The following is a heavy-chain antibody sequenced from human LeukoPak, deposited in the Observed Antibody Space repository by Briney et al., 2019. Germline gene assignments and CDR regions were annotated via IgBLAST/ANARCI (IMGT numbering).Heavy chain of an antibody. V-gene: IGHV4-59*08. J-gene: IGHJ4*02. CDR1: GGXISGYY. D-gene: IGHD3-22*01. CDR3: TRLIYYYDSSAYYYIDY. Sequence: SETLSLTCTVSGGXISGYYCSWIRQPPGKGLEWIGYMYYTGSHNYNPSLESRVTVSVDTSKNQFSLKLTSVTAADTAVYYCTRLIYYYDSSAYYYIDYWGQGTLVTVSS. CDR2: MYYTGSH.